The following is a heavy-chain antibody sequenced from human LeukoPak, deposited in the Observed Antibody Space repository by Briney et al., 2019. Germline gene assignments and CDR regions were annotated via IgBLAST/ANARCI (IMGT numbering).Heavy chain of an antibody. CDR2: IYYSGST. D-gene: IGHD2-21*02. CDR3: VRVIVVVTAELYYFDY. CDR1: GFTFSDYY. Sequence: GSLRLSCAASGFTFSDYYMSWIRQPPGKGLEWIGSIYYSGSTYYNPSLKSRVTISVDTSKNQFSLKLSSVTAADTAVYYCVRVIVVVTAELYYFDYWGQGTLVTVSS. J-gene: IGHJ4*02. V-gene: IGHV4-38-2*01.